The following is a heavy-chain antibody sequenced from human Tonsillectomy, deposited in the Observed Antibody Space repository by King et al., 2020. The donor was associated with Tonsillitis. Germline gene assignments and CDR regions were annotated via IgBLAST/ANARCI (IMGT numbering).Heavy chain of an antibody. V-gene: IGHV3-30-3*01. Sequence: AASGFTFNNYAMHWVLQPPGKGLEWVAVISYDGSNKYYADSVKVRFTISRDNSKNTLYLQMNSLRAEDTAVYYCTTKVTPLDYWGQGTLFTVSS. CDR1: GFTFNNYA. CDR2: ISYDGSNK. D-gene: IGHD4-17*01. J-gene: IGHJ4*02. CDR3: TTKVTPLDY.